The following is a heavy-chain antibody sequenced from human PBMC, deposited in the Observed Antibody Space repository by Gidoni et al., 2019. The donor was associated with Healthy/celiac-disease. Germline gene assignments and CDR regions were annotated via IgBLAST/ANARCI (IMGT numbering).Heavy chain of an antibody. V-gene: IGHV4-61*02. Sequence: QVQLQESGPGLVMPSQTLSLTCTVSGGSISSGRYYWSWIRQTAGKGLEWIGRIYTSGSTNYNPALKSRVSISVDTAKNQYSLKLSSVTAADTAVYDCARGGYCSSTSCSWFDPWGQGTLVTVSS. CDR2: IYTSGST. CDR1: GGSISSGRYY. CDR3: ARGGYCSSTSCSWFDP. D-gene: IGHD2-2*01. J-gene: IGHJ5*02.